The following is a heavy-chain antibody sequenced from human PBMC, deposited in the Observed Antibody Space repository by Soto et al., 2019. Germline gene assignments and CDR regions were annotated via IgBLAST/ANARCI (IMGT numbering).Heavy chain of an antibody. CDR3: LRLGGYYGSGSYYTNIKEPNYYYYYMDV. D-gene: IGHD3-10*01. J-gene: IGHJ6*03. CDR1: GGSISSSSYY. V-gene: IGHV4-39*01. CDR2: IYYSGST. Sequence: PSETLSLTCTVSGGSISSSSYYWGWIRQPPGKGLEWIGSIYYSGSTYYNPSLKSRVTISVDTSKNQFSLKLSSVTAADTAVYFCLRLGGYYGSGSYYTNIKEPNYYYYYMDVWGKGTTVTVSS.